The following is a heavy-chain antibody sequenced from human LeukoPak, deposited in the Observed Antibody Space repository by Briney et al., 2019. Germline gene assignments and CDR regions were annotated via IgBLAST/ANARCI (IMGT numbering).Heavy chain of an antibody. V-gene: IGHV4-59*01. CDR1: GGSISGYH. CDR3: ARVPRSYYYYYYMDV. CDR2: IYYSGSS. J-gene: IGHJ6*03. Sequence: SETLSLTCTVSGGSISGYHWSWIRQPPGKGLEWLGYIYYSGSSNYNPSLKSRVTISADTSKNQFSLKLSSVTAADTAVYYCARVPRSYYYYYYMDVWGKGTTVTVSS.